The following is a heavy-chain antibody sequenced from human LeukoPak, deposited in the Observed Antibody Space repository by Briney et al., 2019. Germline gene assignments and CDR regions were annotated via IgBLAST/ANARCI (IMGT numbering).Heavy chain of an antibody. CDR2: INSDGSWT. V-gene: IGHV3-74*01. Sequence: GGSLRLSCAASGNYLMHWVRQVPGKGLVWVSHINSDGSWTSYADSVKGRFTISKDNAKNTVYLQMNSLRVEDTAMYYCARDGYWCRDYWGQGTLVTVSS. CDR3: ARDGYWCRDY. D-gene: IGHD2-8*02. J-gene: IGHJ4*02. CDR1: GNYL.